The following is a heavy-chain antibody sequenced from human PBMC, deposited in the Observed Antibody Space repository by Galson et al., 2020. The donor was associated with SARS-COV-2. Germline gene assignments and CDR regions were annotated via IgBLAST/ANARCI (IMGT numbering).Heavy chain of an antibody. D-gene: IGHD6-19*01. CDR2: FDPEDDEP. Sequence: ASVKVSCKVSGYSLSELSMHWVRLSPGKGFEWMGGFDPEDDEPVYAQEFQGRLTLTGDTSRDTAYMQLSNLRSEETAVYYCATLGPTVADYFFDYWGQGTLLTVSS. J-gene: IGHJ4*02. CDR1: GYSLSELS. CDR3: ATLGPTVADYFFDY. V-gene: IGHV1-24*01.